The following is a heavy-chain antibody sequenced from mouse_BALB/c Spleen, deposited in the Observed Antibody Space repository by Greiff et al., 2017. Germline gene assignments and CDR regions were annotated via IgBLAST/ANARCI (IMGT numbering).Heavy chain of an antibody. J-gene: IGHJ1*01. CDR1: GDSITSGY. CDR3: ARSSFYYGSSGYFDV. D-gene: IGHD1-1*01. V-gene: IGHV3-8*02. CDR2: ISYSGST. Sequence: EVMLVESGPSLVKPSQTLSLTCSVTGDSITSGYWHWIRKFPGNKLEYMGYISYSGSTYYNPSLKSRISITRDTSKNQYYLQLNSVTTEDTATYYCARSSFYYGSSGYFDVWGAGTTVTVSS.